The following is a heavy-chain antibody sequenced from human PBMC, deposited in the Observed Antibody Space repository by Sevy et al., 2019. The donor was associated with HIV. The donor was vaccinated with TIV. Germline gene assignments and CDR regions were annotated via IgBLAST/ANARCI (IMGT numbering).Heavy chain of an antibody. D-gene: IGHD6-13*01. CDR2: ISYDGSNK. Sequence: RGSLRLSCAASGFTFSSYAMHWVRQAPGKGLEWVAVISYDGSNKYYADSVKGRFTISRDNSKNTLYLQMNSLRAEDTAVYYCARDPIAAAGTFYFDYWGQGTLVTVSS. V-gene: IGHV3-30-3*01. CDR1: GFTFSSYA. J-gene: IGHJ4*02. CDR3: ARDPIAAAGTFYFDY.